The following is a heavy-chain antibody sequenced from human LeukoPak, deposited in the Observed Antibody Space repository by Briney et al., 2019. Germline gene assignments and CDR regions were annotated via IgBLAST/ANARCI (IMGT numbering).Heavy chain of an antibody. J-gene: IGHJ5*02. V-gene: IGHV4-4*09. Sequence: SETLSLTCTVSGGSISSYYWSWIRQPPGKGLEWIGYIYTSGSTNYNPSLKSRVTMSVDTSKNQFSLKLSSVTAADTAVYYCARHSVTMVRGVTIRYNWFDPWGQGTLVTVSS. CDR3: ARHSVTMVRGVTIRYNWFDP. CDR1: GGSISSYY. CDR2: IYTSGST. D-gene: IGHD3-10*01.